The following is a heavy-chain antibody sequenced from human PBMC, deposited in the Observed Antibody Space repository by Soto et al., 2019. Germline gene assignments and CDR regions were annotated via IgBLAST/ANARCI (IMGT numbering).Heavy chain of an antibody. CDR3: ARDRAAASHDYYYYGMDV. D-gene: IGHD6-13*01. CDR2: IIPIFGTA. J-gene: IGHJ6*02. Sequence: GASVKVSCKASGGTFSSYAISWVRQAPGQGLEWMGGIIPIFGTANYAQKFQGRVTITADESTSTAYMELSSLRSEDTAVYYCARDRAAASHDYYYYGMDVWGQGTTVTVSS. CDR1: GGTFSSYA. V-gene: IGHV1-69*13.